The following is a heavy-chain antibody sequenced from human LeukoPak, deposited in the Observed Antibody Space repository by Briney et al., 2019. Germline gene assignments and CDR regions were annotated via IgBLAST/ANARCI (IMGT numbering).Heavy chain of an antibody. CDR3: ARDSASIAAAADAFDI. J-gene: IGHJ3*02. CDR1: GCTFTGYY. D-gene: IGHD6-13*01. CDR2: INPNSGGT. Sequence: ASVTVSCKASGCTFTGYYMHWVRQAPGQGLEWMGWINPNSGGTNYAQKFQGRVTMTRDTSISTAYMELSRLRSDDTAVYYCARDSASIAAAADAFDIWGQGTMVTVSS. V-gene: IGHV1-2*02.